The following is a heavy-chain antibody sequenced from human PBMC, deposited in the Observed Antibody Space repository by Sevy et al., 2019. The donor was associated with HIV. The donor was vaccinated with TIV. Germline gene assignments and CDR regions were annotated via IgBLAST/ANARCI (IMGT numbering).Heavy chain of an antibody. Sequence: GGSLRLSCAASGFTFSEYGMHWVRQAPGKGLEWVAVIWYGGNKAYYADSVQGRFTISRDNVKNTLYLQMNRLRLEDTAGYYCARDAYSDYDTYYYGMDVWGQGTTVTVSS. V-gene: IGHV3-33*08. CDR3: ARDAYSDYDTYYYGMDV. J-gene: IGHJ6*02. CDR2: IWYGGNKA. CDR1: GFTFSEYG. D-gene: IGHD4-17*01.